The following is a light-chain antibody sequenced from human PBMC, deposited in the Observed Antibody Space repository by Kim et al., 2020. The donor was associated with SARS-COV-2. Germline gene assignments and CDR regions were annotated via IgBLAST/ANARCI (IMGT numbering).Light chain of an antibody. V-gene: IGKV3-11*01. CDR1: QSLGGY. CDR2: DA. J-gene: IGKJ4*01. Sequence: SLSPGERAALSCRASQSLGGYLAWYQQKPGQPPRLLIFDANRATGIPARFSSSGSGTDFTLTISSLEPEDSAFYYCQQRSNWPPTFVGGTKVDIK. CDR3: QQRSNWPPT.